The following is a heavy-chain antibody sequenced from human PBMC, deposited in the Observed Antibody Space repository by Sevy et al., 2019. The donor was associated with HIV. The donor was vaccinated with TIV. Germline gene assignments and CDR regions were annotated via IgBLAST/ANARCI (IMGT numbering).Heavy chain of an antibody. D-gene: IGHD2-15*01. V-gene: IGHV3-30*18. CDR1: GFAFSDYA. CDR3: AKAHADCSGGTCYTAHYYYDMDV. J-gene: IGHJ6*02. CDR2: ISYAGDNK. Sequence: GGSLRLSCAASGFAFSDYAMHWVRQAPGKGLEWVAAISYAGDNKYFADSVKGRFTVSKDNSKNTRYLEINGPRAEDTSVYYCAKAHADCSGGTCYTAHYYYDMDVWGRGATVTVSS.